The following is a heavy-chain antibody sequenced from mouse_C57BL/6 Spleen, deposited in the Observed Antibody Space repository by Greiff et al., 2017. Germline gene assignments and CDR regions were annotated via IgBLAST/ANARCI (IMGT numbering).Heavy chain of an antibody. Sequence: QQSCKASGYTFTSYWMHWVKQRPGRGLEWIGRIDPNSGGTKYNEKFKSKATLTVDKPSSTAYMQLSSLTSEDSAVYYCAREDSSGSYYFDYWGQGTTLTVSS. CDR1: GYTFTSYW. CDR3: AREDSSGSYYFDY. J-gene: IGHJ2*01. D-gene: IGHD3-2*02. V-gene: IGHV1-72*01. CDR2: IDPNSGGT.